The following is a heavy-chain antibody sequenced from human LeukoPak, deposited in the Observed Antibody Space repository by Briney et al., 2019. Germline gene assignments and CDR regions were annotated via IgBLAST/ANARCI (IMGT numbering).Heavy chain of an antibody. CDR2: ISYDGSNK. D-gene: IGHD3-22*01. V-gene: IGHV3-30*18. CDR3: AKNSPRGRDYDSSGYPPYFDY. CDR1: GFTFISYA. Sequence: GGSLRLSCAASGFTFISYAIHWVRQAPGKGLEWVAVISYDGSNKYYADSVKGRFTISRDNSKNTLYLQMNSLGAEDTAVYYCAKNSPRGRDYDSSGYPPYFDYWGQGTLVTVSS. J-gene: IGHJ4*02.